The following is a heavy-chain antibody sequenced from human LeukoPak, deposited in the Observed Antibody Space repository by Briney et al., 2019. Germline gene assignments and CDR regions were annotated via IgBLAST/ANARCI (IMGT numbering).Heavy chain of an antibody. Sequence: GEALMISCKGSGCSFTSYWIIWVRQMPGKGLEWMGRIDPSDSYTNYSPSFQGHVTITADKSISTAYLQWSSLKASDTAMYYCARPDPDRYCSGGSCYGLWGQGTLVTVSS. D-gene: IGHD2-15*01. CDR3: ARPDPDRYCSGGSCYGL. V-gene: IGHV5-10-1*01. CDR2: IDPSDSYT. J-gene: IGHJ4*02. CDR1: GCSFTSYW.